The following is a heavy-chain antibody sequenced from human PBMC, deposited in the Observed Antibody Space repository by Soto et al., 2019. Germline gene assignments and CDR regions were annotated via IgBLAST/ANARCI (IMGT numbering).Heavy chain of an antibody. D-gene: IGHD3-22*01. Sequence: PSETLSLTCTVSGGSINSGDYYWSWIRQPPGKGLEWIGNLYYTGSTYYNPSLKSRVTISVDTSKKQFSLMVTSVTAADTAVYYCARYRYSDSLKEYYFDSWGQGTLVTVSS. CDR2: LYYTGST. CDR3: ARYRYSDSLKEYYFDS. V-gene: IGHV4-30-4*01. CDR1: GGSINSGDYY. J-gene: IGHJ4*02.